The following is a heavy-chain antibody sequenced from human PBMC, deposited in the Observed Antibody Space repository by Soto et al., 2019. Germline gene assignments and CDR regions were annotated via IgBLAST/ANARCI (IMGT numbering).Heavy chain of an antibody. Sequence: SETLSLTCTVSGGSISSGGYYWSWIRQHPGKGLEWIGYIYYSGSTYYNPSLKSRVTISVDTSKNQFSLKLSSVTAADTAVFYFGRFDFVVVPAAMPGAFDIWGQGTMVTVSS. D-gene: IGHD2-2*01. J-gene: IGHJ3*02. CDR3: GRFDFVVVPAAMPGAFDI. CDR2: IYYSGST. V-gene: IGHV4-31*03. CDR1: GGSISSGGYY.